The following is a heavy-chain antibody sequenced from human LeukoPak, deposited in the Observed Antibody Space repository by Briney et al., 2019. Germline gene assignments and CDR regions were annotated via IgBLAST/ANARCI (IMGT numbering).Heavy chain of an antibody. Sequence: PGGTLRLSCAASGFTFSSYGMSWVRQAPGKGLEWVSAISGSGGSTYYADSVKGRFTISRDNSKNTLYLQMNSLRAEDTAVYYCAKDHYDYVWGSYRFVYWGQGTLVTVSS. CDR3: AKDHYDYVWGSYRFVY. J-gene: IGHJ4*02. CDR1: GFTFSSYG. D-gene: IGHD3-16*02. V-gene: IGHV3-23*01. CDR2: ISGSGGST.